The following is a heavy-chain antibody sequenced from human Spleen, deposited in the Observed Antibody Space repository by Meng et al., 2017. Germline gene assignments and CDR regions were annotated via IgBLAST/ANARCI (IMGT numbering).Heavy chain of an antibody. CDR3: ARVGLDLLLRGAYEY. J-gene: IGHJ4*02. CDR1: GFIFSNYV. CDR2: ISYDGSNI. V-gene: IGHV3-30*04. D-gene: IGHD3-10*01. Sequence: GESLKISCAASGFIFSNYVIHWVRQPPGKGLEWVAVISYDGSNIYYADSVRGRFTISRDNSKKTLDLQMNSLRVKDTAVYYCARVGLDLLLRGAYEYWGQGTLVTVSS.